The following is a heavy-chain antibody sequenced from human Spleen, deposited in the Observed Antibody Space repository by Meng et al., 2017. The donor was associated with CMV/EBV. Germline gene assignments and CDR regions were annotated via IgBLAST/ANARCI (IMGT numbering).Heavy chain of an antibody. Sequence: ASVKVSCKASGYTFTSYDINWVRQATGQGLEWMGWMNPNSGNTGYAQKFQGRVTMTRNTSISTAYMELSSLRSADTAVYYCARETGELGFGWFDPWGQGTLVTVSS. J-gene: IGHJ5*02. CDR3: ARETGELGFGWFDP. V-gene: IGHV1-8*01. CDR2: MNPNSGNT. D-gene: IGHD7-27*01. CDR1: GYTFTSYD.